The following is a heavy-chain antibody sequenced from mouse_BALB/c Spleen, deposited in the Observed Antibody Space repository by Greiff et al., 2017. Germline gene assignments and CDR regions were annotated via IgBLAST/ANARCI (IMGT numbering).Heavy chain of an antibody. J-gene: IGHJ2*01. D-gene: IGHD1-1*02. V-gene: IGHV1-80*01. CDR2: IYPGDGVT. Sequence: QVQLQQSGAELVRPGSSVKISCKASGYAFSSYWMNWVKQRPGQGLEWIGQIYPGDGVTNYNGKFKGKATLTADKSSSTAYMQLSSLTSVDSAVYYCARGGFDYWGQGTTLTVSS. CDR1: GYAFSSYW. CDR3: ARGGFDY.